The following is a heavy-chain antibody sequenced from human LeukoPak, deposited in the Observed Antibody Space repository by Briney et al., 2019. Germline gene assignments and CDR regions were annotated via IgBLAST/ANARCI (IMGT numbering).Heavy chain of an antibody. J-gene: IGHJ4*02. CDR1: GSIFSGYW. Sequence: PGASLQISCKGSGSIFSGYWIGWVRQLPGKGLEWMGIIYPGDSYTRYSPSFQGQVTISADKSISTAYLQWSSLKASDTAMYYCARHLGGGPAATPFDYWGQGTLVTVSS. CDR3: ARHLGGGPAATPFDY. V-gene: IGHV5-51*01. D-gene: IGHD2-2*01. CDR2: IYPGDSYT.